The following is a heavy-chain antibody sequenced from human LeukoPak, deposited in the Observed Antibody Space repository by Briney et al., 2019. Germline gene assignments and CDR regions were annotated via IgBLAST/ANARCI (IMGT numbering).Heavy chain of an antibody. CDR1: GFTFSSYE. J-gene: IGHJ6*02. V-gene: IGHV3-48*03. CDR2: SSSSGFTI. CDR3: ARGGENLIEVEPAPMDV. D-gene: IGHD2-2*01. Sequence: PGGSLRLSCAASGFTFSSYEMNWVRQAPGKGLEWVSYSSSSGFTIYYADSVKGRFTISRDNIDNSLYLQMNSLRAEDTAVYYCARGGENLIEVEPAPMDVWGRGTTVTVSS.